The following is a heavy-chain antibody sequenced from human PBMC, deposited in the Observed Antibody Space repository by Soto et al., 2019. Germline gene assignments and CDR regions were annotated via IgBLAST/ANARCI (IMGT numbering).Heavy chain of an antibody. CDR1: GFTFSDHY. CDR2: IQNKADRNIV. J-gene: IGHJ6*01. CDR3: ARDPDPRGWPHHGLDL. Sequence: EVQLVESGGGLVQPGGSLRLSCSASGFTFSDHYMDWVRQSPGKGLEWVGRIQNKADRNIVDYAASVRGRFTISRDDSKNSLYLQMNSLRTEDTAIYYCARDPDPRGWPHHGLDLWGQGTTVIVSP. D-gene: IGHD6-19*01. V-gene: IGHV3-72*01.